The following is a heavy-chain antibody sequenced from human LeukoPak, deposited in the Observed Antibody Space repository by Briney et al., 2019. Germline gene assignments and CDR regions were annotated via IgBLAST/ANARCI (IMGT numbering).Heavy chain of an antibody. CDR2: IYHSGST. V-gene: IGHV4-38-2*01. J-gene: IGHJ4*02. CDR1: GYSISSGYY. CDR3: ARHDYGDYVEPKPFDY. Sequence: SETLPLTCAVSGYSISSGYYWGWIRQPPGKGLEWIGSIYHSGSTYYNPSLKSRVTISVDTSKNQFSLKLSSVTAADTAVYYCARHDYGDYVEPKPFDYWGQGTLVTVSS. D-gene: IGHD4-17*01.